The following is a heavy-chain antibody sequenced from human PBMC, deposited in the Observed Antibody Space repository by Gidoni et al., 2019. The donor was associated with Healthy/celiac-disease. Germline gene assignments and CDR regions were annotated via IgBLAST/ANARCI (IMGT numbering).Heavy chain of an antibody. CDR1: GFIFSSNA. CDR3: AKSRGYSGYDSSFDY. J-gene: IGHJ4*02. CDR2: ISGSGGST. D-gene: IGHD5-12*01. V-gene: IGHV3-23*01. Sequence: EVQLLASGGGLVQAGGSLRLSCAASGFIFSSNAMSWVRQAPGKGLEWVYAISGSGGSTNYADAVKGRFTISRDNSKNTLYLQMNSLRAEDTAVYYCAKSRGYSGYDSSFDYWGQGTLVTVSS.